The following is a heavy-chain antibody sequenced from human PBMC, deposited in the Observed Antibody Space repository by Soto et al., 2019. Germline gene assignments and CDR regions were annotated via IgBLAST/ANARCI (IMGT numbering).Heavy chain of an antibody. D-gene: IGHD3-10*01. CDR1: GGSISSYY. J-gene: IGHJ6*02. CDR3: ARQGFGPLHGLVDV. Sequence: QVQLQESGPGLVKPSETMSLSCTVSGGSISSYYWSWFRQSPGKRMEWIGYVHHSWGSSYNPSLQSGVAISLDTAKSQFALKVTSVTATDTAVYYCARQGFGPLHGLVDVCGRGTTVNVSS. V-gene: IGHV4-59*08. CDR2: VHHSWGS.